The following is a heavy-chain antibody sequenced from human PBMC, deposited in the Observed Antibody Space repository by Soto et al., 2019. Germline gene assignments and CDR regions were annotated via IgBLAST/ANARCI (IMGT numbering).Heavy chain of an antibody. D-gene: IGHD3-3*01. CDR1: GYTFTSYG. CDR2: ISAYNGNT. CDR3: ARSSSNAYYDFWSGYNWFDP. Sequence: EASVKVSCKASGYTFTSYGISWVRQAPGQGLEWMGWISAYNGNTNYAQKLQGRVTMTTDTSTSTAYMELRSLRSDDTAVYYCARSSSNAYYDFWSGYNWFDPWGQGTLVTVSS. J-gene: IGHJ5*02. V-gene: IGHV1-18*01.